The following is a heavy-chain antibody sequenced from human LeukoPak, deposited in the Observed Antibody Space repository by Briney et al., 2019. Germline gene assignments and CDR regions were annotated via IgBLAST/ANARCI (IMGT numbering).Heavy chain of an antibody. D-gene: IGHD2-2*01. V-gene: IGHV5-51*01. J-gene: IGHJ4*02. CDR2: IYPGDSEI. CDR1: GYTFSNSI. Sequence: GESLKISCKGSGYTFSNSIIGWVRQMPGKGLEWMGIIYPGDSEIRYSPSFQGQVTISADKSISTAYLQWSSLRASDTAMCYCARLLAASAMRGDYWGQGTLVTVSS. CDR3: ARLLAASAMRGDY.